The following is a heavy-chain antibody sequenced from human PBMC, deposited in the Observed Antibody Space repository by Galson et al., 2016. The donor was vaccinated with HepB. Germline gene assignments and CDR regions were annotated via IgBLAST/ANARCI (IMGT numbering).Heavy chain of an antibody. V-gene: IGHV3-33*01. CDR2: IWYDGSNK. CDR3: ARDLGSSWRSGSFDF. CDR1: GFTLSGHG. D-gene: IGHD6-13*01. Sequence: SLRLSCAVSGFTLSGHGLHWVRQAPGKGLEWVAIIWYDGSNKYYADSVKERFTISRDTSKNTLYLQMNSLRAEDTAVYYCARDLGSSWRSGSFDFWGQGPLVTVSS. J-gene: IGHJ4*02.